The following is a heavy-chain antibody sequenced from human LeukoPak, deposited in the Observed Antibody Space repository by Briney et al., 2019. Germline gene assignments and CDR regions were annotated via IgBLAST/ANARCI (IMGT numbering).Heavy chain of an antibody. V-gene: IGHV3-23*01. CDR2: ISGRGASK. CDR1: GLTLNNYA. Sequence: GGSLRLSCAVSGLTLNNYAMSWVRQAPGKGLEWVSGISGRGASKYYADSVKGRFTISRDNSKSTLYLQMNSLRAEDTAVYYCAKGVVVAPDVTPFDYWGQGTLVTVSS. D-gene: IGHD2-2*01. CDR3: AKGVVVAPDVTPFDY. J-gene: IGHJ4*02.